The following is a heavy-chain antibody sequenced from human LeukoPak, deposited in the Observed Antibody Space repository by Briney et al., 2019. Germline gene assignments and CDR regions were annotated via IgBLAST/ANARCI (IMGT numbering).Heavy chain of an antibody. V-gene: IGHV4-39*01. CDR2: IYYSGST. J-gene: IGHJ4*02. CDR3: ASSYCSSGICYIYFDY. Sequence: SETLSLTCTVSGGSISSSSYYWGWIRQPPGKGLEWIGSIYYSGSTYYNPSLKSRVTISVDTSKNQFSLKLSSVTAADTAVYYCASSYCSSGICYIYFDYWGQGTLVTVSS. CDR1: GGSISSSSYY. D-gene: IGHD2-8*01.